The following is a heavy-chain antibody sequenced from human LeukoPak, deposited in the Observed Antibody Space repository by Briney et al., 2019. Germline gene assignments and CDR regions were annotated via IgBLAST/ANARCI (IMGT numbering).Heavy chain of an antibody. Sequence: GGSLRLSCAGSGYTFGDYSMFWVRRAPGKGLEWVSGISWNSVFIGYADSVRGRFTISRDNANNSLYLQMNSLRPEDTAVYYCAKDRGSHGAFDIWGQGTMVTVSS. CDR3: AKDRGSHGAFDI. CDR2: ISWNSVFI. J-gene: IGHJ3*02. V-gene: IGHV3-9*01. CDR1: GYTFGDYS.